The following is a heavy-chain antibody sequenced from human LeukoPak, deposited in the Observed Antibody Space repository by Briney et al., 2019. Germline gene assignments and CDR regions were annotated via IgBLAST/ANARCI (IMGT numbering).Heavy chain of an antibody. D-gene: IGHD3-22*01. CDR2: IYYSGST. Sequence: PSETLSHTCTVSGGSISSSSYYWGWIRQPPGKGLEWIGSIYYSGSTYYNPSLKSRVTISVDTSKNQFSLKLSSVTAADTAVYYCARLRYYYDSSGYRDAFDIWGQRTIPTVSS. V-gene: IGHV4-39*01. CDR3: ARLRYYYDSSGYRDAFDI. J-gene: IGHJ3*02. CDR1: GGSISSSSYY.